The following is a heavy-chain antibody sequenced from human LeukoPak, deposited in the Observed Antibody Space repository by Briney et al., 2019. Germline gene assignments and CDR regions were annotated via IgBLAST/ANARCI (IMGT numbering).Heavy chain of an antibody. CDR3: ARADSNIAARRIGFDY. CDR2: ISGSSSYI. CDR1: GFTFSNYW. D-gene: IGHD6-6*01. Sequence: GGSLRLSCAASGFTFSNYWMHWVRQAPGKGLEWVSSISGSSSYIYYADSVKGRFTISRDNAKNSLYLQMNSLRAGDTALYYCARADSNIAARRIGFDYWGQGTLVTVSS. V-gene: IGHV3-21*01. J-gene: IGHJ4*02.